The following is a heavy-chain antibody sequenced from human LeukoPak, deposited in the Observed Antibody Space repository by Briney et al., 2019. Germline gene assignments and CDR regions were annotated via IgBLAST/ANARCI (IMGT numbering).Heavy chain of an antibody. J-gene: IGHJ6*04. CDR3: ARDSIS. CDR2: IYTSGST. CDR1: GGSISSGSYY. D-gene: IGHD2-2*01. Sequence: PSESLSLTCTVSGGSISSGSYYWSWIRQPAGKGLEWIGRIYTSGSTNYNPSLKSRVTISVDTSKNQFSLKLSSVTAADTAVYYCARDSISWGKGTTVTISS. V-gene: IGHV4-61*02.